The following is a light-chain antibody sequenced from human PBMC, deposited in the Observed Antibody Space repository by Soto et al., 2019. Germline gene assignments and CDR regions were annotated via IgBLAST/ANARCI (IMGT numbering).Light chain of an antibody. J-gene: IGLJ3*02. CDR1: SSDAGGYNY. Sequence: QSALTQPASVSGSPGQSITISCTGTSSDAGGYNYVSWYQQHPGKAPKLMIYEVSNRPSGVSNRFSGSKSGNTASLTISGLQAEDEADYCCSSYTSSSTPYWVFGGGTKVTVL. CDR3: SSYTSSSTPYWV. V-gene: IGLV2-14*01. CDR2: EVS.